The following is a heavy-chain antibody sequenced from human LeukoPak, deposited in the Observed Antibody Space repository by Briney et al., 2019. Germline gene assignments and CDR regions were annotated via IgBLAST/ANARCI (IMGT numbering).Heavy chain of an antibody. CDR3: ARRPNGSFDY. CDR1: GGSIGSSSYY. CDR2: IYYSGST. J-gene: IGHJ4*02. D-gene: IGHD2-15*01. V-gene: IGHV4-39*01. Sequence: SETLSLTCTVSGGSIGSSSYYWGWIRQPPGKGLEWIGSIYYSGSTYYNPSLKSRVSISIDTSKNQFSLDLSSVAAADMAVYYCARRPNGSFDYWGQGTLVAVSS.